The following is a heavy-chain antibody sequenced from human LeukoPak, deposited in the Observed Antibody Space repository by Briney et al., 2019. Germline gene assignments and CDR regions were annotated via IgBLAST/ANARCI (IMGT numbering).Heavy chain of an antibody. J-gene: IGHJ4*02. D-gene: IGHD6-6*01. V-gene: IGHV5-51*01. CDR1: GYSFTSYW. CDR2: IYPGDSDT. CDR3: ARHPIAARGVRAYYFDY. Sequence: GESLKISCKGSGYSFTSYWIGWVRQMPGKGLEWMGIIYPGDSDTRYSPSFQGQVTISADKSISTAYLQWSSLKASDTAMYYCARHPIAARGVRAYYFDYWGQGTLVTVSS.